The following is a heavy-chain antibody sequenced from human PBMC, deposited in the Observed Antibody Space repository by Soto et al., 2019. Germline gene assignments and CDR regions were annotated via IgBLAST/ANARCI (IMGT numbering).Heavy chain of an antibody. CDR2: IYSGGYT. V-gene: IGHV3-53*01. CDR3: ATGRGGGGY. Sequence: EVQLVESGGGLIQPGGSLRLSCAVSGFTVSNNYMSWVRQAPGKGLEGVSVIYSGGYTAYGDSVKGRFTISRDNSKNTIFLQKSSRGADAGAVYSCATGRGGGGYWGQGTLVTVSS. D-gene: IGHD3-10*01. J-gene: IGHJ4*02. CDR1: GFTVSNNY.